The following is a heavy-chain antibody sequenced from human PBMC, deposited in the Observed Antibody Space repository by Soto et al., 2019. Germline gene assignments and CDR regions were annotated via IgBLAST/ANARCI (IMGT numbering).Heavy chain of an antibody. CDR2: ICYESSNK. CDR1: GFTFSSYA. D-gene: IGHD3-22*01. Sequence: GGSLRLSCAASGFTFSSYAMHWVRQAPGKGLEWVSVICYESSNKYYADSVKGRFTISRDNAKNTLYLQMNSLRDEDTAVYYCAREGPAYDSSGYYDLPFDYWGQGTLVTVSS. V-gene: IGHV3-30-3*01. CDR3: AREGPAYDSSGYYDLPFDY. J-gene: IGHJ4*02.